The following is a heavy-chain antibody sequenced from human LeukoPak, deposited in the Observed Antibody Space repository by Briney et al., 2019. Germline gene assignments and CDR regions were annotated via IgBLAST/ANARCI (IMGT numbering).Heavy chain of an antibody. J-gene: IGHJ4*02. Sequence: TGGSLRLSCAASGFTFSDYYMTWIRQAPGKGLQWVSYISSSGSTIYYADSVKGRFTFSRDNAKNSLYLQMNSLRAEDTAVYYCARRAPDYGGYGFDSWGQGTLVTVSS. CDR1: GFTFSDYY. CDR3: ARRAPDYGGYGFDS. V-gene: IGHV3-11*01. CDR2: ISSSGSTI. D-gene: IGHD4/OR15-4a*01.